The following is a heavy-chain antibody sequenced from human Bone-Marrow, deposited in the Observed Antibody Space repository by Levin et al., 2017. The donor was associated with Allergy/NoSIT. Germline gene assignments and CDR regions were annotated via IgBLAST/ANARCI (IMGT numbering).Heavy chain of an antibody. CDR2: TSSRSTYI. CDR3: ARSVDSAMVSGRVGAFDI. CDR1: GFSFTSXT. Sequence: GGSLRLSCAASGFSFTSXTMSWVXQXXXKGLEWVSSTSSRSTYIYYAASVKGRFTISRDNAMDSLYLQMKSLRVEDTAVYYCARSVDSAMVSGRVGAFDIRGQGTMVTISS. J-gene: IGHJ3*02. D-gene: IGHD5-18*01. V-gene: IGHV3-21*01.